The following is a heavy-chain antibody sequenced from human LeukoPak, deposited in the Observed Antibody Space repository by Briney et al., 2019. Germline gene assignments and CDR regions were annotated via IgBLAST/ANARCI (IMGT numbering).Heavy chain of an antibody. CDR3: ARERQNKDFWSGGDY. CDR1: GFTFSTYW. D-gene: IGHD3-3*01. Sequence: GGSLRLSCAASGFTFSTYWMSWVRQAPGKGLEWVANIKQDGGEKYYVDSVKGRFTISRDNAKNSLYLQMNALRPEDTAVYYCARERQNKDFWSGGDYWGQGTLVTVSS. J-gene: IGHJ4*02. V-gene: IGHV3-7*01. CDR2: IKQDGGEK.